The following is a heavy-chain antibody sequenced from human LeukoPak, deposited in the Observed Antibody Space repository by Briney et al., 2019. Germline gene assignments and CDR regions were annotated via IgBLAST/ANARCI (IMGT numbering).Heavy chain of an antibody. D-gene: IGHD3-22*01. J-gene: IGHJ4*02. CDR1: GYTFTSYY. CDR3: ARSYDSSGYYTLVPDY. CDR2: INPSGGST. Sequence: ASVKVSCKASGYTFTSYYMHWVRQAPGQGLEWMGIINPSGGSTSYAQKFQGRVTMTRDTTTSTVYMELSSLRSEDTAVYYCARSYDSSGYYTLVPDYWRQGTLVTVSS. V-gene: IGHV1-46*01.